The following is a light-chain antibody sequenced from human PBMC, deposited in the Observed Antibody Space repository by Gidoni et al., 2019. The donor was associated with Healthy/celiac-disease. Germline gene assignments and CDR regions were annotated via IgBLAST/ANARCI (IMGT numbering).Light chain of an antibody. CDR2: DVS. CDR3: SSYTSSSTLV. V-gene: IGLV2-14*01. CDR1: SSDVGGYNY. Sequence: QSALTQPASVSESPGQSITISCTGTSSDVGGYNYVYLYQQHPGKAPKLMIYDVSNRPSGVSNRFSGSKSGNTASLTISGLQAEDEADYYCSSYTSSSTLVFGGGTQLTVL. J-gene: IGLJ2*01.